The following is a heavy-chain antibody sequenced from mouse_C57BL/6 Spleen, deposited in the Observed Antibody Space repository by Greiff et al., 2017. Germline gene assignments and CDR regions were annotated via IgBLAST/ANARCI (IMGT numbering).Heavy chain of an antibody. J-gene: IGHJ1*03. CDR3: AVGSYYSNYGYFDV. V-gene: IGHV1-52*01. D-gene: IGHD2-5*01. CDR2: IDPSDSET. Sequence: QVQLQQSGAELVRPGSSVKLSCKASGYTFTSYWMHWVKQRPIQGLEWIGNIDPSDSETHYNQKFKNKATLTVDTSSSTAYMQLSSLTSEDSAVYYCAVGSYYSNYGYFDVWGTGTTVTVSS. CDR1: GYTFTSYW.